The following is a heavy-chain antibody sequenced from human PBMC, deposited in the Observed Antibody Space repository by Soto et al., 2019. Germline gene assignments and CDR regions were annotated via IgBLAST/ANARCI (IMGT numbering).Heavy chain of an antibody. J-gene: IGHJ6*03. V-gene: IGHV4-59*01. Sequence: SETLSLTCTVSGGSISSYYWSWIRQPSGKGLEWIGYIYYSGSTNYNPSLKSRVTISVDTSKNQFALKLSSVTAADTAVYYCARGGDMITFGGVIAEYYYYYYMDVWGKGTTVTVSS. CDR3: ARGGDMITFGGVIAEYYYYYYMDV. D-gene: IGHD3-16*02. CDR1: GGSISSYY. CDR2: IYYSGST.